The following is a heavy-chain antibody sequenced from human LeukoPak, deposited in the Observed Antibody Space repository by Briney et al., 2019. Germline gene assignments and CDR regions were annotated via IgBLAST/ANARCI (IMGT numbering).Heavy chain of an antibody. D-gene: IGHD3-10*01. J-gene: IGHJ5*02. CDR1: GGSFSGYY. CDR3: AREQAMVRDINWFDP. Sequence: SETLSLTCAVYGGSFSGYYWSWIRQPPGKGLEWIGEINHSGSTNYNPSLKSRVTISVDTSKNQFSLKLSSVTAADTAVYYCAREQAMVRDINWFDPWGQGTLVTVSS. CDR2: INHSGST. V-gene: IGHV4-34*01.